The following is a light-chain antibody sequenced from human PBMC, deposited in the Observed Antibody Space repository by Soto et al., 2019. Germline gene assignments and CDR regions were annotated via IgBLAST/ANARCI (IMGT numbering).Light chain of an antibody. CDR1: QSVSSD. CDR2: GAS. Sequence: EIVMTHPPATLSVSPGGRATLSCRASQSVSSDLAWYQQKPGQAPRLLIYGASSRATGIPDRFSASGSGTDFTLTISSLQPEDFATYYCQQSYNIVTFGGGTKVDIK. CDR3: QQSYNIVT. J-gene: IGKJ4*02. V-gene: IGKV3D-15*01.